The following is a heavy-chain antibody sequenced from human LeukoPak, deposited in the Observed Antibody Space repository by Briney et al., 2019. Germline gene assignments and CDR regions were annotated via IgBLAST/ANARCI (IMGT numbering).Heavy chain of an antibody. CDR2: INHSGST. CDR3: ARGRTDVLLWFGELLNPNWFDP. V-gene: IGHV4-34*01. J-gene: IGHJ5*02. D-gene: IGHD3-10*01. CDR1: GGSFSGYY. Sequence: SETLSLTCAVYGGSFSGYYWSWIRQPPGKGLERIGEINHSGSTNYNPSLKSRVTISVDTSKNQFSLKLSSVTAADTAVYYCARGRTDVLLWFGELLNPNWFDPWGQGTLVTVSS.